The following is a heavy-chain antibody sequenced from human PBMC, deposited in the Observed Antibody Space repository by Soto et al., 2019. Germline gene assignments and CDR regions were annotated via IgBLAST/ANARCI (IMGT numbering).Heavy chain of an antibody. CDR2: IWFDGSYK. J-gene: IGHJ3*02. CDR3: ARERHKDSGTSRKAFDI. D-gene: IGHD2-8*01. CDR1: GFSFSNFG. V-gene: IGHV3-33*01. Sequence: QVQLVESGGGVVQPGRSLRLSCAASGFSFSNFGMHWVRQAPGKGLEWVAVIWFDGSYKYYADSVKGRFTISRDNSKNTLYLRMDSLRAEDTAVYFCARERHKDSGTSRKAFDIWGQGTMVTVSS.